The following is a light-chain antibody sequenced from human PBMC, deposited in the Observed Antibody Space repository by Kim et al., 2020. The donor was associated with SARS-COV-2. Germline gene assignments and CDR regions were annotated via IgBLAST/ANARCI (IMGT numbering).Light chain of an antibody. V-gene: IGLV3-19*01. J-gene: IGLJ2*01. Sequence: LGQTVHITCQGDTVRGSFATWYRQKPGQAPLLVIQGKSNRPSGIPDRFSGSISGNTASLTITGAQAEDEADYYCSSRDTSGYNHVVFGGGTQLTVL. CDR2: GKS. CDR1: TVRGSF. CDR3: SSRDTSGYNHVV.